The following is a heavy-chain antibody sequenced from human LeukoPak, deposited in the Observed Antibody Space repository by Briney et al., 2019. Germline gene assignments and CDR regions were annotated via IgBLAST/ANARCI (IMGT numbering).Heavy chain of an antibody. V-gene: IGHV4-39*01. CDR2: TDYSGTT. Sequence: SETLSLTCTVSGGPLSTSYFWGWVRQPPGKGLEWIGTTDYSGTTYYNPSLKSRVTISVDTSKNQFSLKLTSVTAPDTAVYYCARHSGGSYVFAFDIWGQGTMFTVSS. CDR3: ARHSGGSYVFAFDI. D-gene: IGHD2-15*01. J-gene: IGHJ3*02. CDR1: GGPLSTSYF.